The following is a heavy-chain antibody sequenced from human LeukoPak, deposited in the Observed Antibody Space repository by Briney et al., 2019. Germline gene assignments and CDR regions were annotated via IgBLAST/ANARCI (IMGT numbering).Heavy chain of an antibody. CDR1: SASISSYY. Sequence: SGTLSLTCTVSSASISSYYWNWIRQPPGKGLEWIGYVYYSGTTNYNPSLKSRVSMSVDTSKSQFSLKLTSVTAADTAVYYCARGVAVATWFDPWGQGTLVTVST. V-gene: IGHV4-59*01. CDR3: ARGVAVATWFDP. D-gene: IGHD6-19*01. J-gene: IGHJ5*02. CDR2: VYYSGTT.